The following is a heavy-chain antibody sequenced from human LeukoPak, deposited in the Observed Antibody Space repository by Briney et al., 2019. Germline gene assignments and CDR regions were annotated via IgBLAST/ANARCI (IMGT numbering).Heavy chain of an antibody. V-gene: IGHV5-51*01. CDR3: ASTSSTNGYYYYMDV. J-gene: IGHJ6*03. Sequence: LGESLKISCKGSGYSFTSYWIGWVRQMPGKGLEWMGIIYPGDSDTRYSPSFQGQVTISADKSISTAYLQWSSLKASDTAMYYCASTSSTNGYYYYMDVWGKGTTVTVSS. D-gene: IGHD2-2*01. CDR2: IYPGDSDT. CDR1: GYSFTSYW.